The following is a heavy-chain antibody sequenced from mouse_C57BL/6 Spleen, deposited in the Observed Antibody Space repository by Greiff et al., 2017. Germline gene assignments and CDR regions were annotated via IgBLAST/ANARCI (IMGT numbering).Heavy chain of an antibody. D-gene: IGHD1-1*01. CDR2: IDPETGGT. Sequence: VQLQQSGAELVRPGASVTLSCKASGYTFTDYEMHWVKQTPVHGLEWIGAIDPETGGTAYNQKFKGKAILTADKSSSTAYMELRSLTSEDSAVYYCTRGGLDYGSSDGYFDYWGQGTTLTVSA. J-gene: IGHJ2*01. CDR3: TRGGLDYGSSDGYFDY. V-gene: IGHV1-15*01. CDR1: GYTFTDYE.